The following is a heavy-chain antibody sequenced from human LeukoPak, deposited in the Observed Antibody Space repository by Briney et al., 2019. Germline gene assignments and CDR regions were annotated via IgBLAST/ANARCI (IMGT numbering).Heavy chain of an antibody. CDR3: ARTSTNSGSYDY. V-gene: IGHV3-30*03. CDR1: GFTFSNYG. CDR2: ISYDGSNK. Sequence: PGRSLRLSCAASGFTFSNYGMHWVRQAPGKGLEWVAVISYDGSNKYYADSVKGRFTISRDNSKNTLYLQMNSLRAEDTAVYYCARTSTNSGSYDYWGQGTLVTVSS. D-gene: IGHD1-26*01. J-gene: IGHJ4*02.